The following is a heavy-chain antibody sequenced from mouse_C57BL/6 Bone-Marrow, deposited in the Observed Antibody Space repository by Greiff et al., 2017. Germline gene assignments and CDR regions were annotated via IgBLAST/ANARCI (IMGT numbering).Heavy chain of an antibody. J-gene: IGHJ1*03. Sequence: EVQLVESGGGLVQPGGSLKLSCAASGFTFSDYGMAWVRQAPRKGPEWVAFISNLAYSIYYADTVTGRFTISRENAKNTLYLEMSSLRSEDTAMYYCARQNDGYYGWYFDVWGTGTTVTVSS. CDR3: ARQNDGYYGWYFDV. D-gene: IGHD2-3*01. CDR1: GFTFSDYG. V-gene: IGHV5-15*01. CDR2: ISNLAYSI.